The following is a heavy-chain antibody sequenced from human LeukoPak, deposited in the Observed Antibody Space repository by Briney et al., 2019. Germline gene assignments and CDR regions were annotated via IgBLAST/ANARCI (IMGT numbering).Heavy chain of an antibody. CDR3: ARDLWFWSVHPQALIVGDDY. J-gene: IGHJ4*02. CDR2: ISSTSGYI. Sequence: PGGSLRLSCAAPGFTFSSYWMNWVRQAPGKGLEWVSSISSTSGYINYADSVKGRFTISRDNAKNSLYLQMNSLRAEDTAVYYCARDLWFWSVHPQALIVGDDYWGQGTLVTVSS. V-gene: IGHV3-21*01. D-gene: IGHD3-3*01. CDR1: GFTFSSYW.